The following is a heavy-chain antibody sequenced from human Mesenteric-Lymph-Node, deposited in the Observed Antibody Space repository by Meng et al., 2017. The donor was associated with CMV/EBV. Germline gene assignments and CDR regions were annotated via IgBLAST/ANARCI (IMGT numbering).Heavy chain of an antibody. CDR1: GGTFSSYA. J-gene: IGHJ5*02. D-gene: IGHD6-19*01. CDR2: IIPIFGTA. CDR3: AREPRSYSNDWPPFDP. Sequence: SVKVSCKASGGTFSSYAISWVRQAPGQGLEWMGGIIPIFGTANYAQKFQGRVTITTDESTSTAYMELSSLRSEDTAVYYCAREPRSYSNDWPPFDPWGQGTLVTVSS. V-gene: IGHV1-69*05.